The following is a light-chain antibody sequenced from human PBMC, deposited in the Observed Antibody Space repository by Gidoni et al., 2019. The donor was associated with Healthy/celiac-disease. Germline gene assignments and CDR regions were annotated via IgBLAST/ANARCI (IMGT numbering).Light chain of an antibody. V-gene: IGKV3-11*01. Sequence: DIVLTQSPAPLSLSPGERATLSCRASQSISSYLAWYQQTPGQAPRLLIYDASNRAAGIPARFSGSGSGTDFTLTISRLEPEDFAVYYCQQRSNWWTFGQGTKVEIK. CDR2: DAS. J-gene: IGKJ1*01. CDR3: QQRSNWWT. CDR1: QSISSY.